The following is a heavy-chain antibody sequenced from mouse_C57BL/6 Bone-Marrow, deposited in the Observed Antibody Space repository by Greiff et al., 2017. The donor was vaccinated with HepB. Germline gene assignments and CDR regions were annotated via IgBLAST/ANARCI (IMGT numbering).Heavy chain of an antibody. CDR3: TRSDDGYYRYWFAY. Sequence: VQLQQSGAELVRPGASVTLSCQASGYTFTDYEMHWVKQTPVHGLEWIGAIDPETGGTAYNQKFKGKAILTADKSSSTAYMELRSLTSEDSAVYYCTRSDDGYYRYWFAYWGQGTLVTVSA. V-gene: IGHV1-15*01. J-gene: IGHJ3*01. CDR1: GYTFTDYE. CDR2: IDPETGGT. D-gene: IGHD2-3*01.